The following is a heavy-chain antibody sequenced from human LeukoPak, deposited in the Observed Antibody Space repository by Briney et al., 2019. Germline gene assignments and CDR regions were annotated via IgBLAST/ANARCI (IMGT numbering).Heavy chain of an antibody. CDR2: ISISSNYI. J-gene: IGHJ6*03. Sequence: GGSLRLSCAASGFTFSRYSMNWVRQAPGKGLEWVSSISISSNYIYYADSVKGRFTISRDNAKNSLYLQMNSLRAEDTAVYYCARDRPVPYYYGSGRASMDVWGKGTTVTISS. CDR3: ARDRPVPYYYGSGRASMDV. V-gene: IGHV3-21*01. D-gene: IGHD3-10*01. CDR1: GFTFSRYS.